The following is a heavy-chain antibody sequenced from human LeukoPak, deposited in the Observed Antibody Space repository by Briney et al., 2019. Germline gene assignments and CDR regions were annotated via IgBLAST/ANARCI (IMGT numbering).Heavy chain of an antibody. V-gene: IGHV3-48*01. CDR3: ARDIYYDSTDY. CDR1: GFTFSSYS. J-gene: IGHJ4*02. CDR2: ISSSSSTI. D-gene: IGHD3-22*01. Sequence: GGSLRLSCAASGFTFSSYSMNWVRQAPGKGLEWVSYISSSSSTIYYADSVKGRFTISRDNAKNSLYLQMNSLRAEDTAVYYWARDIYYDSTDYWGQGTLVTVSS.